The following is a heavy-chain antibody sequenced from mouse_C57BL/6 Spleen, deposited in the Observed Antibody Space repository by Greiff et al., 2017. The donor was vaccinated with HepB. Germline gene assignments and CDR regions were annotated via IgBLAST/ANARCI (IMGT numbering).Heavy chain of an antibody. Sequence: ESGPGLVKPSQSLSLTCSVTGYSITSGYYWNWIRQFPGNKLEWMGYISYDGSNNYNPSLKNRISITRDTSKNQFFLKLNSVTTEDTATYYCARGIYSYFDYWGQGTTLTVSS. J-gene: IGHJ2*01. V-gene: IGHV3-6*01. CDR3: ARGIYSYFDY. D-gene: IGHD2-1*01. CDR2: ISYDGSN. CDR1: GYSITSGYY.